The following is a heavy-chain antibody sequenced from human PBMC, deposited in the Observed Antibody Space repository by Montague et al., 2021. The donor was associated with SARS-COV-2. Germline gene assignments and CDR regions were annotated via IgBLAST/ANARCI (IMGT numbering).Heavy chain of an antibody. J-gene: IGHJ4*02. Sequence: SETLSLTCTVSGGSISSYYWSWIRQPPGKGLEWIGYIYYSGSTNYNPSLESRVTISVDTSKNQFSLKLSSVTAADTAVYYCARVFPRWLQFDPYFDYWGQGTLGTGSS. D-gene: IGHD5-24*01. CDR2: IYYSGST. CDR3: ARVFPRWLQFDPYFDY. V-gene: IGHV4-59*01. CDR1: GGSISSYY.